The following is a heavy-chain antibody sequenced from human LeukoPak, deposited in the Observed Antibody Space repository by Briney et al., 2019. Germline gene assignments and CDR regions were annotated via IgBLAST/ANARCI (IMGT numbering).Heavy chain of an antibody. CDR1: GGSFSGYY. J-gene: IGHJ4*02. Sequence: PSETLSLTCAVYGGSFSGYYWSWIRQPPGKGLEWIGEINHSGSTNYNPSLKSRVTISVDTSKNQFSLKLSSVTAADTAVYYCAEYRLPNLWNYWGQGTLVTVSS. D-gene: IGHD2-2*01. CDR2: INHSGST. CDR3: AEYRLPNLWNY. V-gene: IGHV4-34*01.